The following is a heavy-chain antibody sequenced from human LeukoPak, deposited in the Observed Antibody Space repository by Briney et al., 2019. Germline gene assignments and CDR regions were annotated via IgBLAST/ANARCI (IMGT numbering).Heavy chain of an antibody. CDR1: GGSISSSSYY. J-gene: IGHJ4*02. D-gene: IGHD6-13*01. V-gene: IGHV4-39*01. CDR2: IYYSGST. CDR3: ASSDQAAAGTILY. Sequence: PSEILSLTCTVSGGSISSSSYYWGWIRQPPGKGLEWIGSIYYSGSTYYNPSLKSRVTISVDTSKNQFSLKLSSVTAADTAVYYCASSDQAAAGTILYWGQGTLVTVSS.